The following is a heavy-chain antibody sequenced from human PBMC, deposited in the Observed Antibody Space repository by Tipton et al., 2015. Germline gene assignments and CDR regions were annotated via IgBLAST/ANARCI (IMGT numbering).Heavy chain of an antibody. CDR3: ARHSRSGWTYYYHGLDV. V-gene: IGHV3-48*02. J-gene: IGHJ6*02. CDR2: ISSSSDTI. Sequence: SLRLSCAASGFAFSSYSMNWVRQAPGKGLEWITYISSSSDTIYYVDSVKGRFTISRDNAKNSLYLHMNSLRDGDTAVYYCARHSRSGWTYYYHGLDVWGQGTTVTVSS. CDR1: GFAFSSYS. D-gene: IGHD6-19*01.